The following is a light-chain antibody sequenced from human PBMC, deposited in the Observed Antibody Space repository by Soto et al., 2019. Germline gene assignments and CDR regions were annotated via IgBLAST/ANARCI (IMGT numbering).Light chain of an antibody. J-gene: IGLJ1*01. CDR2: EVN. Sequence: QSVLTQPASVSGSPGQSITISCTGTSSNVGIYKLVSWYQQHPGKAPKLMIFEVNKRPSGVSNRFSGSKSGNTASLTISGLKVEDEADYYCCSFTSTSTLVFGTGTKVTV. V-gene: IGLV2-14*02. CDR1: SSNVGIYKL. CDR3: CSFTSTSTLV.